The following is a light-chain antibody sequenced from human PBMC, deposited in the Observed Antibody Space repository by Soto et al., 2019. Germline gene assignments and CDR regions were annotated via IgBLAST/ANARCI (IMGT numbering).Light chain of an antibody. V-gene: IGKV3-11*01. CDR2: DAS. J-gene: IGKJ2*01. CDR3: QQRSNWPPYP. CDR1: QSVSSY. Sequence: EIVLTQSPATLSLSPGERATLSCRASQSVSSYLAWYQQKPGQAPRLLIYDASNRATGIPARFSGSGSGTDFTLTISSLEPEDFEVYYRQQRSNWPPYPLGQGTKLEI.